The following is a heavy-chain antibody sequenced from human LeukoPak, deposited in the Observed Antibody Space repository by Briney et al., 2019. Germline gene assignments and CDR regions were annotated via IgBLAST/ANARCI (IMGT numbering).Heavy chain of an antibody. V-gene: IGHV1-18*01. D-gene: IGHD4-17*01. CDR3: ARDPHGDYGGGDDY. Sequence: GASVKVSCKASGYAFTSYGISWVRQAPGRGLEWMGWISAYNGNTNYAQKLQGRVTMTTDTSTSTAYMELRSLRSDDTAVYYCARDPHGDYGGGDDYWGQGTLVTVSS. J-gene: IGHJ4*02. CDR1: GYAFTSYG. CDR2: ISAYNGNT.